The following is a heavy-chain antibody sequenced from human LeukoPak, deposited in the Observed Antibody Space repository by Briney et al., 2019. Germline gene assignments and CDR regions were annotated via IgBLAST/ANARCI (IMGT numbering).Heavy chain of an antibody. CDR1: GGSISSGGYS. Sequence: SETLSLTCAVSGGSISSGGYSWSWIRQPPGQGLEWIGYIYHSGSPYYNPSLKSRVNISVDRSKNQFSLKLSSVTAADTAVYYCASGSGSPYGKYFDYWGQGTLVTVSS. CDR3: ASGSGSPYGKYFDY. CDR2: IYHSGSP. J-gene: IGHJ4*02. D-gene: IGHD3-10*01. V-gene: IGHV4-30-2*01.